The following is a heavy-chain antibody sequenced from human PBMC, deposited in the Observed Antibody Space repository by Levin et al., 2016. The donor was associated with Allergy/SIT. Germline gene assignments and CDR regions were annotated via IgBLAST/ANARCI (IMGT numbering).Heavy chain of an antibody. D-gene: IGHD4-17*01. J-gene: IGHJ4*02. CDR2: IYWDDDK. CDR3: ARRYDYDFYFDY. V-gene: IGHV2-5*02. Sequence: PGKALEWLALIYWDDDKRFSPSLKSRLTITKDTSKNQVVLAMTNMDPADTATFYCARRYDYDFYFDYWGQGTLVTVSS.